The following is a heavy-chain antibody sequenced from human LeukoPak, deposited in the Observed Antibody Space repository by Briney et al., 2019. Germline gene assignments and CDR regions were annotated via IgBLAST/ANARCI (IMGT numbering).Heavy chain of an antibody. J-gene: IGHJ4*02. V-gene: IGHV3-30*03. CDR2: ISYDGSNK. CDR3: ARVYGSGSYPFDC. D-gene: IGHD3-10*01. CDR1: GFTFSSYA. Sequence: GGSLRLSCAASGFTFSSYAMHWVRQAPGKGLEWVAVISYDGSNKYYADSVKGRFTISRDNAKNSLYLQMNSLRAEDTAVYFCARVYGSGSYPFDCWGQGTLVTVSS.